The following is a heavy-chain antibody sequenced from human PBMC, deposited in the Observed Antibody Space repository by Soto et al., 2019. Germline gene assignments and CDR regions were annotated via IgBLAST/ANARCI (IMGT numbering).Heavy chain of an antibody. V-gene: IGHV4-59*01. CDR1: GGSISSYY. CDR2: IYYSGST. CDR3: ARGLLTVTTRLGNLFRPPMDV. Sequence: PSETLSLTCTVSGGSISSYYWSWIRQPPGKGLEWIGYIYYSGSTNYNPSLKSRVTISVDTSKNQFSLKLSSVTAADTAVYYCARGLLTVTTRLGNLFRPPMDVWGKGTTVTVSS. D-gene: IGHD4-17*01. J-gene: IGHJ6*03.